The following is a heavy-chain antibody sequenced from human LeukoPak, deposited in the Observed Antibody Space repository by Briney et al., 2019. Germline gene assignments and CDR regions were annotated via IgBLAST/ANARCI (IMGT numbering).Heavy chain of an antibody. CDR3: ARVGHRYYDFWSGYRQYYFDY. J-gene: IGHJ4*02. CDR1: GYTFTSYG. D-gene: IGHD3-3*01. CDR2: ISAYNGNT. V-gene: IGHV1-18*01. Sequence: ASVKVSCKASGYTFTSYGISWVRQAPGQGLEWMGWISAYNGNTNYAQKLQGRVTMTTDTSTSTAYMELRSLRSDDPAVYYCARVGHRYYDFWSGYRQYYFDYWGQGTLVTVSS.